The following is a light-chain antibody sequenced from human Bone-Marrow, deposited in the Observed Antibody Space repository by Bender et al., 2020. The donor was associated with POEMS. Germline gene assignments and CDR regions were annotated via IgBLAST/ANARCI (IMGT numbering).Light chain of an antibody. Sequence: QSVLTQPPSASGTPGQRVTISCSGGSSNIGAHAVNWYQHLPGTAPKLLIYSSHRRPSGVPDRFSGSKSGNTASLTISGLQAEDESDYYCCSYAGSSTWVFGGGTELTVL. CDR2: SSH. J-gene: IGLJ3*02. V-gene: IGLV1-44*01. CDR3: CSYAGSSTWV. CDR1: SSNIGAHA.